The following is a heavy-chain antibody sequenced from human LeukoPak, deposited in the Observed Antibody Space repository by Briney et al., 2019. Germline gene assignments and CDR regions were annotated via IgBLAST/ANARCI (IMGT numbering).Heavy chain of an antibody. J-gene: IGHJ4*02. V-gene: IGHV3-15*01. CDR3: TTVVYCSSTSCSYFDY. CDR1: GFTFSNSW. D-gene: IGHD2-2*01. CDR2: IKSKTDGRTT. Sequence: PGGSLRLSCAVSGFTFSNSWRSWVRQPPGKGLEWVGRIKSKTDGRTTAYATPVKGRLTISRDDSKNTLYLQMNSLKTEATAVYYCTTVVYCSSTSCSYFDYWGQGTLVTVSS.